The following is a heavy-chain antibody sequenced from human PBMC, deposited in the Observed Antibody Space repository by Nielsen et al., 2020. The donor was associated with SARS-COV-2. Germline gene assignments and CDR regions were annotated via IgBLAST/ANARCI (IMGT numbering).Heavy chain of an antibody. CDR1: GFTFSSYW. V-gene: IGHV3-74*01. J-gene: IGHJ6*02. Sequence: GGSLRLSCAASGFTFSSYWMHWVRQAPGKGLVWVSRINSDGSSTSYADSVKGRFTISRDNAKNTLYLQMNSLRAEDTALYHCARGSDYAYYYYGMDVWGQGTTVTVSS. CDR3: ARGSDYAYYYYGMDV. CDR2: INSDGSST. D-gene: IGHD4-17*01.